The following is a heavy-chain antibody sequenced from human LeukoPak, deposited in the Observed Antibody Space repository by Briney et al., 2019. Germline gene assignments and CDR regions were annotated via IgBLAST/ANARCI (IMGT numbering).Heavy chain of an antibody. J-gene: IGHJ5*02. V-gene: IGHV1-2*02. CDR3: ARSPRTLISHWFDP. CDR2: INPNSGGT. Sequence: GASVKVSCKASGYTFTGYYMHWVRQAPGQGREWMGWINPNSGGTNYAQKFQGRVTMTRDTSISTAYMELSRLRSDDTAVYYCARSPRTLISHWFDPWGQGTLVTVSS. CDR1: GYTFTGYY. D-gene: IGHD1-14*01.